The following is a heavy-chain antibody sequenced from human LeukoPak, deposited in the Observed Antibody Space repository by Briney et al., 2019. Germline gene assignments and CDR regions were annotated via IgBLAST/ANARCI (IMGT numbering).Heavy chain of an antibody. CDR1: GFSFTTYG. CDR3: AKTRSYTRDHFYYYYMDV. CDR2: ISSGGSYI. D-gene: IGHD3-10*01. Sequence: GGSLRLSCAASGFSFTTYGMNWVRQAPGKGLEWVSFISSGGSYIYYADSVRGRFTISRDNAKNSLSLQMNSLRAEDTAVYYFAKTRSYTRDHFYYYYMDVWGKGTTVIVSS. V-gene: IGHV3-21*01. J-gene: IGHJ6*03.